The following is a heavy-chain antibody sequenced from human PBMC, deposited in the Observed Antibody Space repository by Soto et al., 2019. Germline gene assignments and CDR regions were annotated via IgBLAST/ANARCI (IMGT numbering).Heavy chain of an antibody. CDR3: ARGRSPVEGYIVVVVAATPGYFDY. CDR2: INHSGST. V-gene: IGHV4-34*01. Sequence: QVQLQQWGAGLLKPSETLSLTCAVYGGSFSGYYWSWIRQPPGKGLEWIGEINHSGSTNYNPSLKSRVTISVDTSKTQFSLKLSSVTAADTAVYYCARGRSPVEGYIVVVVAATPGYFDYWGQGTLVTVSS. CDR1: GGSFSGYY. D-gene: IGHD2-15*01. J-gene: IGHJ4*02.